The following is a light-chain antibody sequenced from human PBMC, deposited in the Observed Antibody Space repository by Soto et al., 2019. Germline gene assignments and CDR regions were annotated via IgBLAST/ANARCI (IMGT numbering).Light chain of an antibody. CDR3: QQRSNWPPT. V-gene: IGKV3D-20*02. J-gene: IGKJ1*01. Sequence: EIVLTQSPGTLSLSPGDRATLSCRASQSVSSNYLAWYQQRAGQAPRLLIYDASSRATGITDRFSGSGSGTDFTLTITRLEPEDFAVYYCQQRSNWPPTFGQGTKVDIK. CDR1: QSVSSNY. CDR2: DAS.